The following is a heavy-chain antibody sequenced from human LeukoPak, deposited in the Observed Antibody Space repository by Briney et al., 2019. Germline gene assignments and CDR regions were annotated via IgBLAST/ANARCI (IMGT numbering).Heavy chain of an antibody. V-gene: IGHV1-8*01. Sequence: GASVKVSCKSSGYTFTSYDINWVGQATGQGLEWMGGMNPNSGNTGYAQKFQGRVSMTRNTSISTAYMELSSLRSEDTAVYYRARGPKYSSLSLYYGMDVWGQGTRVSVSS. CDR2: MNPNSGNT. CDR3: ARGPKYSSLSLYYGMDV. D-gene: IGHD6-6*01. J-gene: IGHJ6*02. CDR1: GYTFTSYD.